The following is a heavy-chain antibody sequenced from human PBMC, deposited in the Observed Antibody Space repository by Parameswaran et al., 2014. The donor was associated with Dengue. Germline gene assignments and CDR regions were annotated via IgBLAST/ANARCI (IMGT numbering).Heavy chain of an antibody. Sequence: WIRQPPGKGLEWIGYIYYSGSTYYNPSLKSRVTISVDTSKNQFSLKLSSVTAADTAVYYCARTTFGGVIVLDVWGQGTTVTVSS. J-gene: IGHJ6*02. D-gene: IGHD3-16*02. CDR3: ARTTFGGVIVLDV. V-gene: IGHV4-31*02. CDR2: IYYSGST.